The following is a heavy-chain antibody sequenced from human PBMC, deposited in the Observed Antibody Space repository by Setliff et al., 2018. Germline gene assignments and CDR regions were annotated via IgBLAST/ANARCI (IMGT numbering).Heavy chain of an antibody. Sequence: PSETLSLTCAVYGGSFSGHHWCWIRQPPWKGLEWIGEINHSGSANYNPSLKSRVTISLDTSKTQFSLRLKSVTAADTAVYYCVREGVDSRSSTDYRYYMDVWGKGTTVTVSS. CDR1: GGSFSGHH. CDR2: INHSGSA. J-gene: IGHJ6*03. V-gene: IGHV4-34*01. D-gene: IGHD3-22*01. CDR3: VREGVDSRSSTDYRYYMDV.